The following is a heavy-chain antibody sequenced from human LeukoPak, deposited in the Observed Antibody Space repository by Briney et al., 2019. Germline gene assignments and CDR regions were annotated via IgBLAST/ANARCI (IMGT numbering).Heavy chain of an antibody. CDR3: ARDGSMDV. Sequence: GASVKVSCKASGYTFGDYFIHWLREAPGQGLEWMGWINPNSGDTTYAQKFQDSVTMTRDTSISTAYMDLSRLKSDDTAVYYCARDGSMDVWGQGTTVTVSS. CDR1: GYTFGDYF. V-gene: IGHV1-2*02. CDR2: INPNSGDT. J-gene: IGHJ6*02.